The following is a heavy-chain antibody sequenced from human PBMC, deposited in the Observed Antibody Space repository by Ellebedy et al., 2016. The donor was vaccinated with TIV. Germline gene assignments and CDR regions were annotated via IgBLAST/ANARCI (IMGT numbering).Heavy chain of an antibody. CDR2: IKEDGSGT. V-gene: IGHV3-7*03. CDR3: ARYTGMALEY. Sequence: PGGSLRLSCAASGFSFSNYWMSWVRQAPGKGLEWVANIKEDGSGTNYVDSVKGRFTISRDNAKNSLYLQMNSLRAEDTAVYYCARYTGMALEYWGQGILVTVSS. J-gene: IGHJ4*02. D-gene: IGHD5-18*01. CDR1: GFSFSNYW.